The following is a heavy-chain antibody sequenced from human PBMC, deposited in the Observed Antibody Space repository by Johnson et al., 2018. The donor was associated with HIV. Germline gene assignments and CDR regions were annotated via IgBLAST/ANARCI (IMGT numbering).Heavy chain of an antibody. CDR2: IKQDGSEK. J-gene: IGHJ3*02. V-gene: IGHV3-7*05. D-gene: IGHD3-22*01. CDR3: ARESDSSGYYSDAFDI. CDR1: GFTFSSYG. Sequence: VQLVESGGGVVQPGGSLRLSCAASGFTFSSYGMHWVRQAPGKGLEWVANIKQDGSEKYYVDSVKGRFTISRDNAKNSLYLQMNSLRAEDTAVYYCARESDSSGYYSDAFDIWGQGTMVTVSS.